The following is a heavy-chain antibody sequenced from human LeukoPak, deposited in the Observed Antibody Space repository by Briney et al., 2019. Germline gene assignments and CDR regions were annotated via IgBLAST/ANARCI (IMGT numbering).Heavy chain of an antibody. D-gene: IGHD5-18*01. CDR3: AREGGYSSLNDAFDI. Sequence: GPLKGSCKASGYTFTSYGISWGRQAPGQGLGWVGWISAYNGNTNYAQKLQGRVTMTTDTSTSTAYMELRSLRSDDTAVYYCAREGGYSSLNDAFDIWGQGTMVTVSS. V-gene: IGHV1-18*01. J-gene: IGHJ3*02. CDR2: ISAYNGNT. CDR1: GYTFTSYG.